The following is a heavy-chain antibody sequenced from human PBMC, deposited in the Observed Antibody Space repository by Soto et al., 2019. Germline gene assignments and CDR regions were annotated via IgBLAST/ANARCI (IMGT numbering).Heavy chain of an antibody. CDR2: IYYSGST. Sequence: SETLSLTCTVSGGSISTYYWSWIRQPPGKGLEWIGYIYYSGSTNYNPSLKSRVTISVDTSKNQFSLKLSSVTAADTAVYYCARVNTMVRGVTGYYGMDVWGQGTTVTVSS. CDR3: ARVNTMVRGVTGYYGMDV. CDR1: GGSISTYY. V-gene: IGHV4-59*01. J-gene: IGHJ6*02. D-gene: IGHD3-10*01.